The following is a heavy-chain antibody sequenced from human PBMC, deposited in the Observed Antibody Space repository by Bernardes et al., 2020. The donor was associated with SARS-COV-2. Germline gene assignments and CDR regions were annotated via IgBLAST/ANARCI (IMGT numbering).Heavy chain of an antibody. Sequence: SETLSLTCAVYGGSFSGYYWSWIRQPPGKGLEWIGEINHSGSTNYNPSLKSRVTISVDTSKNQFSLKLSSLTAADTAVYYCASFLVVGATGFDYWGQGTLVTVSS. CDR2: INHSGST. CDR1: GGSFSGYY. D-gene: IGHD1-26*01. CDR3: ASFLVVGATGFDY. V-gene: IGHV4-34*01. J-gene: IGHJ4*02.